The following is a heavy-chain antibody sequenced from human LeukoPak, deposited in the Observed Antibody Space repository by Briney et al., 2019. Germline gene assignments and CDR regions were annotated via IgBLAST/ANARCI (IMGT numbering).Heavy chain of an antibody. D-gene: IGHD2/OR15-2a*01. Sequence: GGSLRLSCAASGFTFNNYGMPWVRQAPGKGLEWLAFIRYDGGNTYYADSVKGRFTVSRDDSKNTLYLQMNSLRGDDTAVYYCAKDGTSYYYIYYWGQGTLVTVSS. CDR2: IRYDGGNT. CDR1: GFTFNNYG. CDR3: AKDGTSYYYIYY. V-gene: IGHV3-30*02. J-gene: IGHJ4*02.